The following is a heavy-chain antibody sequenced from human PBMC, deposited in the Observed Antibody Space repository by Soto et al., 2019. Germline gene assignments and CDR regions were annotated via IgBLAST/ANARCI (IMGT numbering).Heavy chain of an antibody. CDR3: AISPGPRVTRFYAFDI. V-gene: IGHV5-51*01. CDR1: GYSFTSYW. D-gene: IGHD3-3*01. CDR2: IYPGDSDT. Sequence: GESLKISCKGSGYSFTSYWIGWVRQMPGKGLEWMGIIYPGDSDTRYSPSFQGQDTISADESISTAYLQWSSLKASDTAMYYCAISPGPRVTRFYAFDIWGQGTMVTVSS. J-gene: IGHJ3*02.